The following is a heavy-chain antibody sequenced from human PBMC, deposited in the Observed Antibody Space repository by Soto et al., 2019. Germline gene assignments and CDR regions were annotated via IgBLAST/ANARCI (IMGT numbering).Heavy chain of an antibody. J-gene: IGHJ4*02. CDR3: AKFWSGYYRAAKSTTFFPLAYDY. V-gene: IGHV3-23*01. CDR2: ISGSGGST. D-gene: IGHD3-3*01. CDR1: GFTFSSYA. Sequence: SLRLSCAASGFTFSSYAMSWVRQAPGKGLEWVSAISGSGGSTYYADSVKGRFTISRDNSKNTLYLQMNSLRAEDTAVYYCAKFWSGYYRAAKSTTFFPLAYDYWGQGTLVSSPQ.